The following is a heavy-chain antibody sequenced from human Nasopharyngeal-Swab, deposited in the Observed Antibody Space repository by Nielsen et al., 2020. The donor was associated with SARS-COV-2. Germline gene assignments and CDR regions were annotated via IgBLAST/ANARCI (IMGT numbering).Heavy chain of an antibody. Sequence: ASVKVSCKASGYTFTGYYMHWVRQATGQGLEWMGWMNPNSGNTGYAQKFQGRVTMTRNTSISTAYMELSSLRSEDTAVYYCARRRVPAATNWFDPWGQGTLVTVSS. CDR2: MNPNSGNT. D-gene: IGHD2-2*01. V-gene: IGHV1-8*02. CDR3: ARRRVPAATNWFDP. CDR1: GYTFTGYY. J-gene: IGHJ5*02.